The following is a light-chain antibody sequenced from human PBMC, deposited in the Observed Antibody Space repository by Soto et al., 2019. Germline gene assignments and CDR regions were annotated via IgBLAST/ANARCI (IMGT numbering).Light chain of an antibody. J-gene: IGKJ1*01. Sequence: IVSTQSPGTLSLSPGERATLSCRASQSVSRNYLVWYQQKPGQAPRLLIYGASGRATGIPDRFSGSGSGTDFTLTISRLEPEDFAVYYCQQYGSSPVTFGQGSKV. CDR2: GAS. CDR3: QQYGSSPVT. V-gene: IGKV3-20*01. CDR1: QSVSRNY.